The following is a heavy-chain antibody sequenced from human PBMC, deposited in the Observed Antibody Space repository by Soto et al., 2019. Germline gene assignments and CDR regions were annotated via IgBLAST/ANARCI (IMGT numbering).Heavy chain of an antibody. J-gene: IGHJ6*03. CDR2: IDYSGST. Sequence: QVQLQESGPGLVKPSQTLSLTCTVSGGSISSGGYYWSWIRQHPGKGLEWIGYIDYSGSTYYNPSLKSRVTMSVDTSENQFSLRLSSVTAADTAVYYWARKDSGYADYMDVWGKGTTVTVSS. V-gene: IGHV4-31*03. D-gene: IGHD5-12*01. CDR3: ARKDSGYADYMDV. CDR1: GGSISSGGYY.